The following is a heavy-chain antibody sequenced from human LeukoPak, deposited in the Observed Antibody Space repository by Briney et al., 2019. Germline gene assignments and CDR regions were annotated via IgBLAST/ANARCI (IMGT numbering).Heavy chain of an antibody. Sequence: SETLSLTCTVSVGSISSYYWSWIRQPPGKGLEWIGYIYYSGSTNYNPSLKSRVTISVDTSKNQFSLKLSSVTAADTAVYYCARRSNPYWYFDLWGRGTLVTVSS. CDR1: VGSISSYY. CDR3: ARRSNPYWYFDL. CDR2: IYYSGST. J-gene: IGHJ2*01. D-gene: IGHD2-2*01. V-gene: IGHV4-59*08.